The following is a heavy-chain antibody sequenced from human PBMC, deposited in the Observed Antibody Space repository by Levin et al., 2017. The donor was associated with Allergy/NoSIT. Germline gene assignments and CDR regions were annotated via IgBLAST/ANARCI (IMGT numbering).Heavy chain of an antibody. D-gene: IGHD6-13*01. V-gene: IGHV4-59*08. CDR3: ARHVRGEGIAAQI. CDR2: IYYSGST. J-gene: IGHJ3*02. CDR1: GGSISSYY. Sequence: SETLSLTCTVSGGSISSYYWSWIRQPPGKGLEWIGYIYYSGSTNYNPSLKSRVTISVDTSKNQFSLKLSSVTAADTAVYYCARHVRGEGIAAQIWGQGTMVTVSS.